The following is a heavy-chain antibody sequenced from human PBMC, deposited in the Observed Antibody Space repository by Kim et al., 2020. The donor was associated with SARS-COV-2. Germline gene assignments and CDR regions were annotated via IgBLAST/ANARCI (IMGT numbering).Heavy chain of an antibody. CDR2: ISWNSGSI. CDR1: GFTFDDYA. Sequence: GGSLRLSCAASGFTFDDYAMHWVRQAPGKGLEWVSGISWNSGSIGYADSVKGRFTISRDNAKNSLYLQMNSLRAEDTALYYCAKFVSSGYYDIHRWGWFDPWGQGTLVTVSS. V-gene: IGHV3-9*01. CDR3: AKFVSSGYYDIHRWGWFDP. D-gene: IGHD3-22*01. J-gene: IGHJ5*02.